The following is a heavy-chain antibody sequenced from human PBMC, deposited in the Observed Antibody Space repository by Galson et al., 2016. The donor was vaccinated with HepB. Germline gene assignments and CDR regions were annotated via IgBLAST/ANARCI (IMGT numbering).Heavy chain of an antibody. CDR1: GSTFSNFA. CDR2: IIPRFGAT. D-gene: IGHD2-2*01. J-gene: IGHJ5*02. V-gene: IGHV1-69*13. Sequence: SVKVSCKASGSTFSNFAISWVRQAPGQGLEWIGGIIPRFGATNYALKFQGRVSISADAYTSTAYMDLSSLKSEDTAVYYCVRDPLSSRGLLKNWFDPWGQGTLVTVSS. CDR3: VRDPLSSRGLLKNWFDP.